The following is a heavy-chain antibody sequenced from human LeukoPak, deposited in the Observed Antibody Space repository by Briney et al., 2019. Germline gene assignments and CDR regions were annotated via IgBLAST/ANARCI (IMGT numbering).Heavy chain of an antibody. J-gene: IGHJ4*02. Sequence: SETLSLTCTVSGGSISSYYWSWIRQPPGKGLEWIGYIYYSGSTNYNPSLKSRVTISVDTSKNQFTLKLSSVTAADTAVYYCARRNSVTVAFDYWGQGTLVTVSS. CDR3: ARRNSVTVAFDY. CDR2: IYYSGST. D-gene: IGHD1-14*01. V-gene: IGHV4-59*01. CDR1: GGSISSYY.